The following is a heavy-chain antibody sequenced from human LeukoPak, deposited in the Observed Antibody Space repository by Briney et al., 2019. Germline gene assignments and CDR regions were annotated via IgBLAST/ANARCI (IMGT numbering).Heavy chain of an antibody. CDR1: GGSFSGYY. J-gene: IGHJ4*02. CDR2: INHSGST. V-gene: IGHV4-34*01. Sequence: PSETLSLTCAVYGGSFSGYYWSWIRQPPGKGLEWIGEINHSGSTNYNPSLKSRVTISVDTSKNQFSLKLSSVTAADMAVYYCARGEGSFWGQGTLVTVSS. CDR3: ARGEGSF.